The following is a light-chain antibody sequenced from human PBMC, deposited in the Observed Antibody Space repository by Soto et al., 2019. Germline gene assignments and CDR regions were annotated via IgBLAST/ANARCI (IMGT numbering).Light chain of an antibody. CDR3: QQYYSYPRT. V-gene: IGKV1-33*01. J-gene: IGKJ1*01. CDR2: DAS. Sequence: DIQMTQSPPSLSASVGDRVTITCQASEHINNYLNWYQQIPGKAPKLLIYDASNLAAGAPSRFSGSGSGTEFTLTISSLQPDDFATYYCQQYYSYPRTFGQGTKVDIK. CDR1: EHINNY.